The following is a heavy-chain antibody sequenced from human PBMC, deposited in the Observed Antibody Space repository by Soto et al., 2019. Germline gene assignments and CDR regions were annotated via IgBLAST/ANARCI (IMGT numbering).Heavy chain of an antibody. Sequence: EVQLLESGGGLVQPGGSLRLSCAASGFTFSSYAVTWVRQAPGKGLEWVSAITGSGGGTYYTDSVKGRFTISRDNSKPTLFRQMDSLRVEDTAVYYCAKDSGYDLAYGMDVWGQGTTVTVSS. V-gene: IGHV3-23*01. J-gene: IGHJ6*02. D-gene: IGHD5-12*01. CDR2: ITGSGGGT. CDR3: AKDSGYDLAYGMDV. CDR1: GFTFSSYA.